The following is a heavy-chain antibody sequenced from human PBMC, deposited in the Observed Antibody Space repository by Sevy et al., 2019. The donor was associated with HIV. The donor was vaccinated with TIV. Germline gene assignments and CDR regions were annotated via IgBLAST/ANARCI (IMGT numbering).Heavy chain of an antibody. Sequence: SETLSLTCTVSGYSISSGYYWGWIRQPPGKGLEWIGSIYHSGSTYYNPSLKSRVTISVDTSKNQFSLKLSSVTAADTAVYYCARVWGAHDITMIVVPREANIGRKYYFDYWGQGTLVTVSS. D-gene: IGHD3-22*01. CDR1: GYSISSGYY. CDR3: ARVWGAHDITMIVVPREANIGRKYYFDY. CDR2: IYHSGST. V-gene: IGHV4-38-2*02. J-gene: IGHJ4*02.